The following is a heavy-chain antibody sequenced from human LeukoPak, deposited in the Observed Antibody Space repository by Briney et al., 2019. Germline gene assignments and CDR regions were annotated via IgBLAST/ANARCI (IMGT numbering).Heavy chain of an antibody. CDR2: INPKDSDT. CDR1: GYSFTSYW. D-gene: IGHD3-9*01. CDR3: ARGDIMTGYYVWFDP. V-gene: IGHV5-51*01. Sequence: GESLKISCKGSGYSFTSYWIGWVRQMLGKGLEWMGIINPKDSDTRYSPSFQGQVTISADKSINTAYLQWSSLKASDTAMYYCARGDIMTGYYVWFDPWGQGTLVTVSS. J-gene: IGHJ5*02.